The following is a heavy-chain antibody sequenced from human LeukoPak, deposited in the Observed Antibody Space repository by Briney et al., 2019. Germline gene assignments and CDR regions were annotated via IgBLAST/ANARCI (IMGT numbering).Heavy chain of an antibody. V-gene: IGHV4-34*01. J-gene: IGHJ6*02. Sequence: QASETLSLTCAVYGGPFSGYYWSWIRQPPGKGLEWIGEINHSGSTNYNPSLKSRVTISVDTSKNQFSLKLSSVTAADTAVYYCASLYLGYCSSTSCLGGYYYYYGMDVWGQGTTVTVSS. CDR3: ASLYLGYCSSTSCLGGYYYYYGMDV. CDR2: INHSGST. D-gene: IGHD2-2*03. CDR1: GGPFSGYY.